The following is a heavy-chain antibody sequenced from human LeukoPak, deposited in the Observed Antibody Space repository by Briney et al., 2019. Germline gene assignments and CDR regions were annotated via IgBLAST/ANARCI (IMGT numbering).Heavy chain of an antibody. Sequence: MLGESLKISCKGSGYTFTNYWIGWVRQMPGKGLEWMGIIYPGDSTTTYSPSFQGQITISADKSISTAYLQWSSLKASDTAIYYCALHPAQGSGSLDFWGQGTLVTVSS. CDR1: GYTFTNYW. D-gene: IGHD3-10*01. V-gene: IGHV5-51*01. CDR3: ALHPAQGSGSLDF. CDR2: IYPGDSTT. J-gene: IGHJ4*02.